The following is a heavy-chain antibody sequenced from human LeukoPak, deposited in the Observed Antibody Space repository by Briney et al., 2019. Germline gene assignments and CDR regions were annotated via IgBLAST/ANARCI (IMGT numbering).Heavy chain of an antibody. CDR2: IYPSDSDT. J-gene: IGHJ4*02. D-gene: IGHD5-18*01. CDR3: ARRGYSYLD. Sequence: GESLKISCKGSGYRFTNSWIGWVRQMPGKGLEWMGIIYPSDSDTKYSPSFQGQVTISADKSISTAYLQWSSLKASDTAMYYCARRGYSYLDWGQGTLVTVSS. CDR1: GYRFTNSW. V-gene: IGHV5-51*01.